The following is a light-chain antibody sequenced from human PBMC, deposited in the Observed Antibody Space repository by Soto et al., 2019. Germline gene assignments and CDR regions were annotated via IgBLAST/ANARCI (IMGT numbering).Light chain of an antibody. CDR2: SNY. Sequence: QSALTQPPSASGTPGQRVTISCSGSSSNIGSKTVNWYQQLPGTAPKLLIYSNYQRPSGVPDRFSGSKSGTSASLAISGLRSEDEADYYCSAWDASLNGYGFGTGTKVTVL. CDR3: SAWDASLNGYG. V-gene: IGLV1-44*01. J-gene: IGLJ1*01. CDR1: SSNIGSKT.